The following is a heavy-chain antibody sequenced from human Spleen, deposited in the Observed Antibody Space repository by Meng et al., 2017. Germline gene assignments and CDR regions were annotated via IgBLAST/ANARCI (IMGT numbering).Heavy chain of an antibody. CDR3: AVTYYYDSSGYFADY. V-gene: IGHV4-34*01. CDR2: INRSGST. Sequence: SETLSLTCAVYGGSFSGYYWSWIRQPPGKGLEWIGEINRSGSTGYNPSLKSRVTLSVDTSKNQFSLKLSSVTAADTALYYCAVTYYYDSSGYFADYWGQGTLVTVSS. CDR1: GGSFSGYY. D-gene: IGHD3-22*01. J-gene: IGHJ4*02.